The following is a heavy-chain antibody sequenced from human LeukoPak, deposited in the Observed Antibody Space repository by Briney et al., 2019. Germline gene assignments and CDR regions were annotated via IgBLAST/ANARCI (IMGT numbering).Heavy chain of an antibody. CDR1: RVTFSSHA. D-gene: IGHD3-10*01. CDR3: AKDRMVGGGSNENY. V-gene: IGHV3-23*01. CDR2: IGGSGEAT. J-gene: IGHJ4*02. Sequence: GGSLRLSCAASRVTFSSHAMTWVRQAPGKGLEWVSTIGGSGEATYYADSVKGRFTISRDNSKNTLYLQMNSLRAEDTAVYYCAKDRMVGGGSNENYWGQGTLVTVSS.